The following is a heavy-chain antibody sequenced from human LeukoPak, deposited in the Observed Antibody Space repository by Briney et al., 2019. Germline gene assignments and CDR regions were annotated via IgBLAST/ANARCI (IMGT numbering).Heavy chain of an antibody. CDR2: VYYTGST. D-gene: IGHD4-17*01. CDR3: ARRTTVTPNWFDP. CDR1: GGSISNYY. J-gene: IGHJ5*02. Sequence: SETLFLTCPVSGGSISNYYYWTWIRQPPGKGLEWIGYVYYTGSTNFNPSLKSRVTMSLDTSRNQFSLKLTSLTAADTAVYYCARRTTVTPNWFDPWGQGTLVTVSS. V-gene: IGHV4-59*01.